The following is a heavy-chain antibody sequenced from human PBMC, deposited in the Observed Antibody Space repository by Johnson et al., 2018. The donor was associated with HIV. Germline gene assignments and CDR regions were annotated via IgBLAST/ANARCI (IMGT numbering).Heavy chain of an antibody. J-gene: IGHJ3*02. CDR2: ISYDASNK. CDR1: GFTFSNYA. V-gene: IGHV3-30*04. Sequence: QVQLVESGGCVVQPGRSVRLSCAASGFTFSNYAMHWVRQAPGKGLEWVALISYDASNKYYADSVEGRFTISRDNSKNTLYLQMNSLRAEDTAVYYCARERDPQDAFDIWGQGTMVTVSS. CDR3: ARERDPQDAFDI.